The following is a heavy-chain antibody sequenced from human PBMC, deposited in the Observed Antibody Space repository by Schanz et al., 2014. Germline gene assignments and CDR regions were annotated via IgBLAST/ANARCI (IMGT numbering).Heavy chain of an antibody. CDR2: ISNDGSIK. J-gene: IGHJ6*02. V-gene: IGHV3-30-3*01. D-gene: IGHD2-15*01. CDR1: GFTFSSYA. Sequence: QVQLLQFGGGVVQPGRSLRLSCAASGFTFSSYAMHWVRQAPGKGLEWVALISNDGSIKYYADSVEGRFTISRDNSRNTLYLQMNSLSADDTAVLYCAKGMGYCSGGTCCDYYYYGLDVWGQGTTVTVSS. CDR3: AKGMGYCSGGTCCDYYYYGLDV.